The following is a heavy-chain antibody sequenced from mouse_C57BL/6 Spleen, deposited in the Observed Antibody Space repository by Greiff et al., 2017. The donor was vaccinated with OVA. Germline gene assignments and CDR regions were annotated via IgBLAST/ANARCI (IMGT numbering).Heavy chain of an antibody. D-gene: IGHD1-1*02. J-gene: IGHJ1*03. CDR1: GFTFSDYY. CDR3: AREGGGYYRYFDV. Sequence: EVHLVESEGGLVQPGSSMKLSCTASGFTFSDYYMAWVRQVPEKGLEWVANINYDGSSTYYLDSLKSRFIISRDNAKNILYLQMSSLKSEDTATYYCAREGGGYYRYFDVWGTGTTVTVSS. CDR2: INYDGSST. V-gene: IGHV5-16*01.